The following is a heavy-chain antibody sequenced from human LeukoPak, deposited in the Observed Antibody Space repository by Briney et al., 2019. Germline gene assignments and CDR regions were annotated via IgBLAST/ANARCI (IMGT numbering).Heavy chain of an antibody. V-gene: IGHV3-23*01. Sequence: GGSLRLSCLASGFTVSSTYMSWVRQAPGKGLEWVSGISPSGDITYYADSVMGRFSISRDNPKSTVSLQMSSLRAEDTALYYCVRDLHWGGFDVWGQGTMVTVSS. J-gene: IGHJ3*01. D-gene: IGHD7-27*01. CDR2: ISPSGDIT. CDR3: VRDLHWGGFDV. CDR1: GFTVSSTY.